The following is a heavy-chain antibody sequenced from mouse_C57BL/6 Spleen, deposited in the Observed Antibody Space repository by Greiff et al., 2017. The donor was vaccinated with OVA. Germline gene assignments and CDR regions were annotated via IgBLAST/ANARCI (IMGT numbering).Heavy chain of an antibody. CDR2: INPSSGYT. J-gene: IGHJ1*03. D-gene: IGHD1-1*01. V-gene: IGHV1-4*01. CDR3: ARGADAPVVATRYCYFDV. Sequence: VQLLQSGADLARPGASVKMSCKASGYTFTSYTMSWVNQRPDKGLEWIGYINPSSGYTKDKQNFKDKATLTADKPSSTAYMQLSSLTSEGSALYYCARGADAPVVATRYCYFDVWGTGTTVTVSS. CDR1: GYTFTSYT.